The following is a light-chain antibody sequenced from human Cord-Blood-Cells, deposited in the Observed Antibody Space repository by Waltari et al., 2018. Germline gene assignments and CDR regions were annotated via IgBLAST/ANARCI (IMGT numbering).Light chain of an antibody. Sequence: DIQMTQSPSSLSASVGDRVTITCQASQDISNYLNWYQQKPGKAPKLLIYDASNLETGVPSSFIGSGSGTDFTFTISSLQPEDIATYYCQQYDNLPLTFGGGTKVEIK. CDR3: QQYDNLPLT. V-gene: IGKV1-33*01. CDR1: QDISNY. J-gene: IGKJ4*01. CDR2: DAS.